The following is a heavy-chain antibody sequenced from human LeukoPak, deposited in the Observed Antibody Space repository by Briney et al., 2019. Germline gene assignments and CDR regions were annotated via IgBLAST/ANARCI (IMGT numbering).Heavy chain of an antibody. Sequence: GGSLRLSCAASGFTFGSYWMSWVRQAPGKGLEWVANINEDGSDKHCVDSVKGRFTISRDNAESSVFLQMNNLRAEDTAIYYCARDDRLGYWGQGTLVTVSS. CDR1: GFTFGSYW. CDR3: ARDDRLGY. V-gene: IGHV3-7*05. D-gene: IGHD3-10*01. CDR2: INEDGSDK. J-gene: IGHJ4*02.